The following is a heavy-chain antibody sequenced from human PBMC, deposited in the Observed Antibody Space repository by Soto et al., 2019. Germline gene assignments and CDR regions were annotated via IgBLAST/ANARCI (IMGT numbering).Heavy chain of an antibody. CDR3: ARSVLITMFRGVIHPPDY. Sequence: QITLKESGPTLVKPTQTLTLTCTFSGFSLSTSGVGVGWIRQPPGKALEWLALISWDDDKRYSPCLKSRLTIPNDTPKNQVVLTIPNLDPVDTATYYCARSVLITMFRGVIHPPDYWGQGTLVTLSS. J-gene: IGHJ4*02. CDR1: GFSLSTSGVG. CDR2: ISWDDDK. D-gene: IGHD3-10*01. V-gene: IGHV2-5*02.